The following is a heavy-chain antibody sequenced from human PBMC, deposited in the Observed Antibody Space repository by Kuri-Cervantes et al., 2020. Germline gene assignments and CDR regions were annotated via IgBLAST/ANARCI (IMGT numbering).Heavy chain of an antibody. V-gene: IGHV4-39*01. D-gene: IGHD7-27*01. J-gene: IGHJ5*02. CDR3: ARQTSGWVDP. Sequence: SETLSLTCTASGCSISSYYWSWIRQPPGKGLEWIGSLYYNGSAYYNPSLKRRLTISVDTSKNQFALKLSSVIAADTAVYYCARQTSGWVDPWGQGTRVTVSS. CDR1: GCSISSYY. CDR2: LYYNGSA.